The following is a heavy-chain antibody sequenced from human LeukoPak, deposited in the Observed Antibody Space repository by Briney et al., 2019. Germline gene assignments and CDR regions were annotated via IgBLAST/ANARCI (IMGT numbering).Heavy chain of an antibody. J-gene: IGHJ4*02. CDR2: ISRDGGST. CDR1: GFMFHDYA. D-gene: IGHD6-19*01. Sequence: GGSLILSCAAPGFMFHDYAIHWVRQAPGKGLEWVSLISRDGGSTFYADSVNGRFTISRDNSKNSLYLQMNSLRSDDTALYYCARESESSGWYDYWGQGTLVTVSS. CDR3: ARESESSGWYDY. V-gene: IGHV3-43*02.